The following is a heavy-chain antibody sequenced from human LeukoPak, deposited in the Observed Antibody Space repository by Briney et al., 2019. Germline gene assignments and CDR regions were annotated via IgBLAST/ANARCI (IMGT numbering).Heavy chain of an antibody. D-gene: IGHD2-15*01. CDR3: ARGRGDPYCSGGSCYRGGYMDV. Sequence: ASVKVSCKASGYTFTSYGISWVRQAPGQGLEWMEWISAYNGNTNYAQKLQGRVTMTTDTSTSTAYMELRSLRSDDTAVYYCARGRGDPYCSGGSCYRGGYMDVWGKGTTVTVSS. CDR1: GYTFTSYG. V-gene: IGHV1-18*01. CDR2: ISAYNGNT. J-gene: IGHJ6*03.